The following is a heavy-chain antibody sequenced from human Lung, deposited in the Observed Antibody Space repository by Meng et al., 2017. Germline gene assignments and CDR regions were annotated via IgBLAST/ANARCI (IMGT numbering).Heavy chain of an antibody. V-gene: IGHV4-34*01. J-gene: IGHJ4*02. CDR1: GWSFSDYY. D-gene: IGHD4-11*01. CDR3: ARGPTTMAHDFDY. CDR2: INHSGST. Sequence: QVQLRQWGSGLLKPSAPLSLAGVVAGWSFSDYYWSWIRQPPGKGLEWIGEINHSGSTNYNPSLESRATISVDTSQNNLSLKLSSVTAADSAVYYCARGPTTMAHDFDYWGQGTLVTVSS.